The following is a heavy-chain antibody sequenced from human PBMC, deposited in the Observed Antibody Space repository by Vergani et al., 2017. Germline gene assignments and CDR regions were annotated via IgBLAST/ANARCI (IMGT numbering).Heavy chain of an antibody. CDR1: GGSISSSSYY. J-gene: IGHJ5*02. CDR2: IYYSGST. V-gene: IGHV4-39*07. Sequence: QLQLQESGPGLVKPSETLSLTCTVSGGSISSSSYYWGWIRQPPGKGLEWIGSIYYSGSTYYNPSLKSRVTISVDTSKNQFSRKLSSVTAADTAVYYCARGVERNWFDPWGQGTLVTVSA. D-gene: IGHD1-1*01. CDR3: ARGVERNWFDP.